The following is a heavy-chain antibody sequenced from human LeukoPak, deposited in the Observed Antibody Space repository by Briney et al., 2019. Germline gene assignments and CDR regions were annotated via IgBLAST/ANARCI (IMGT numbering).Heavy chain of an antibody. CDR1: GFTFSSYA. CDR2: ISYDGSNK. CDR3: AREWEGLDAFDI. J-gene: IGHJ3*02. Sequence: PGGSLRLSCAASGFTFSSYAMHWVRQAPGKGLEWVAVISYDGSNKYYADSVKGRFTISRDNSKNTLYLQMNSLRAEDTAVYYCAREWEGLDAFDIWGQGTMVTVSS. V-gene: IGHV3-30-3*01. D-gene: IGHD1-26*01.